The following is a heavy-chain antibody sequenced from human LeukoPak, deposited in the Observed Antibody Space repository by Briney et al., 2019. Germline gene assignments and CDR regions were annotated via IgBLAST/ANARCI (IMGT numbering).Heavy chain of an antibody. CDR2: ISSSSSYI. CDR3: ARDQEPTFAPFDY. D-gene: IGHD1-14*01. J-gene: IGHJ4*02. CDR1: GFTFSSYS. V-gene: IGHV3-21*01. Sequence: AGGSLRLSCAASGFTFSSYSMNWVRQAPGKGLEWVSSISSSSSYIYYADSVKGRFTISRDNAKNSLYLQMNSLRAEDTAVYYCARDQEPTFAPFDYWGQGTLVTVSS.